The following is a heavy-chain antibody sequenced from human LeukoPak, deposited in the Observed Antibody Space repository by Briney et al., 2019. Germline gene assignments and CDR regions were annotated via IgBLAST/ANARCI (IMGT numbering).Heavy chain of an antibody. V-gene: IGHV4-59*08. J-gene: IGHJ4*02. D-gene: IGHD3-22*01. CDR1: GGSISSYY. CDR2: IYYSGST. Sequence: TSETLSLTCTASGGSISSYYWSWLRQPPGKGLEWIGYIYYSGSTNYNPSLKSRVTISVDTSKNQFSLKLSSVTAADTAVYYCARHSPVGRYYDSSGYGDFDYWGQGTLVTVSS. CDR3: ARHSPVGRYYDSSGYGDFDY.